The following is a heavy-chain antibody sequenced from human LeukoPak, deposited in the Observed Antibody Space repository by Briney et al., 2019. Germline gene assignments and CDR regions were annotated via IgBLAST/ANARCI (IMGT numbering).Heavy chain of an antibody. J-gene: IGHJ4*02. V-gene: IGHV3-23*01. D-gene: IGHD5-12*01. Sequence: GGSLRLSCAASGFTFTNYPMIWVRQAPGRGLTWVSGISGSGGSTYYADSVKGRFTISRDNPRSTLYLQMSSLRAEDTAVYYCARKLSGYAPFDCWGQGTLDTVSS. CDR3: ARKLSGYAPFDC. CDR2: ISGSGGST. CDR1: GFTFTNYP.